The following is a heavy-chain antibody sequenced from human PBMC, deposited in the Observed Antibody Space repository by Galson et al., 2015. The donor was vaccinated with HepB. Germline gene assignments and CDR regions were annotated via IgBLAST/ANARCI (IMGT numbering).Heavy chain of an antibody. CDR3: ARGGRYCSSTSCYSYYYYYGMDV. Sequence: SLRLSCAASGFTFSSYGMHWVRQAPGKGLEWVAVIWYDGSNKYYADSVKGRFTISRDNSKNTLYLQMNSLRAEDTAVYYCARGGRYCSSTSCYSYYYYYGMDVWGQGTTVTVSS. J-gene: IGHJ6*02. CDR1: GFTFSSYG. V-gene: IGHV3-33*01. D-gene: IGHD2-2*01. CDR2: IWYDGSNK.